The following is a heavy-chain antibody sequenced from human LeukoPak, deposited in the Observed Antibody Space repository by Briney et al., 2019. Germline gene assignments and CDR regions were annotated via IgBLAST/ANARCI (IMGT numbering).Heavy chain of an antibody. V-gene: IGHV3-7*01. CDR2: IKEDGSEK. CDR1: GFLFSRYW. CDR3: ARDSFETDIDY. Sequence: GGSLRLSCAASGFLFSRYWMSWVRQAPGKGLEWVANIKEDGSEKYYVESMRGRFTISRDNVKNSLYLQINSLRAEDTAVYYCARDSFETDIDYWGQGTLVTVSS. D-gene: IGHD1-14*01. J-gene: IGHJ4*02.